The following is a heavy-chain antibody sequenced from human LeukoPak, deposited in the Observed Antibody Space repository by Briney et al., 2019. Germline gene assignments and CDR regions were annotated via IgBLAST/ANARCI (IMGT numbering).Heavy chain of an antibody. D-gene: IGHD2-15*01. V-gene: IGHV3-21*01. J-gene: IGHJ4*02. CDR3: ARTSVVVVVAATHFDY. CDR1: GFTFSSYS. CDR2: ISYGSRFI. Sequence: GGSLRLSCAASGFTFSSYSISWVRQAPGEGLEWVSSISYGSRFIYYADSVKGRFTISRDNSKNTLYLQMNSLRAEDTAVYYCARTSVVVVVAATHFDYWGQGTLVTVSS.